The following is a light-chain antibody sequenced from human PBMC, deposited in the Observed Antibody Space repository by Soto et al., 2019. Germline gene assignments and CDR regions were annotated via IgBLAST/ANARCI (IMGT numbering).Light chain of an antibody. J-gene: IGKJ1*01. CDR3: QQTLSFPPT. Sequence: DIQMTQSPSSVSASVGDRVTITCRASQAIDSWLAWYQQKPGEAPKLLIFTGSLLHSGVPPRFSGSGSGTDFTLTISSLRPEDLATYYCQQTLSFPPTFGQGTKV. CDR2: TGS. CDR1: QAIDSW. V-gene: IGKV1-12*01.